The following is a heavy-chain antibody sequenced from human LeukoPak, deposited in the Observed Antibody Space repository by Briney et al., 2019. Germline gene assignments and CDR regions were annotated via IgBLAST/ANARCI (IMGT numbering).Heavy chain of an antibody. J-gene: IGHJ6*02. CDR3: AGALDSSGLNYYYYGMDV. D-gene: IGHD6-19*01. Sequence: PSETLSLTCAVYGGSFSGYYWSWIRQPPGKGLEWIGEINHSGSTNYNPSLKSRVTISVDTSKDQFSLKLSSVTAADTAVYYCAGALDSSGLNYYYYGMDVWGQGTTVTVSS. V-gene: IGHV4-34*01. CDR2: INHSGST. CDR1: GGSFSGYY.